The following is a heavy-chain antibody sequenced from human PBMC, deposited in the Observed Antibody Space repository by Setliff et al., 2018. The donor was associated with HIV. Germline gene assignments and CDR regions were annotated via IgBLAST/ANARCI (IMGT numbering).Heavy chain of an antibody. CDR3: ARVGHSSSYHYYGMDV. CDR2: INPSGGST. CDR1: GYTFTSYY. V-gene: IGHV1-46*01. Sequence: ASVKVSCKASGYTFTSYYMHWVRQAPGQGLEWMGIINPSGGSTSYAQKFQGRVTVTTDESRSTAYMELSSLSSEDTAVFYCARVGHSSSYHYYGMDVWGQGTTVTVSS. J-gene: IGHJ6*02. D-gene: IGHD6-13*01.